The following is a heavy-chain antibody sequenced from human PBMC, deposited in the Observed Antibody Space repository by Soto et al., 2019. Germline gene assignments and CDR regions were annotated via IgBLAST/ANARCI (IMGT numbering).Heavy chain of an antibody. CDR1: GGSISSGDYY. V-gene: IGHV4-30-4*02. Sequence: PSETLSLTCTVSGGSISSGDYYWSWIRQPPGKGLEWIGYIYYSGSTYYNPSLKSRVTISVDTSKNQFSLKLSSVTAADTAVYYGARDASGWYILDYWGQGTLVTVSP. J-gene: IGHJ4*02. D-gene: IGHD6-19*01. CDR2: IYYSGST. CDR3: ARDASGWYILDY.